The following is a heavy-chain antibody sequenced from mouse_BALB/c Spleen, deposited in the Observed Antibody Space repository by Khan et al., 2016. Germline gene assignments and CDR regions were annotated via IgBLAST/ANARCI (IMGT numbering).Heavy chain of an antibody. Sequence: QIQLVQSGPELKKPGETVKISCKASGYTFTNYGMNWVKQAPGKGLKWMGWINTNTGEPTYAEEFKGRFAFSLETSASTDYLQINNLKIEDTATYLCARGVNWFAYWGQGTLITVSA. CDR2: INTNTGEP. CDR3: ARGVNWFAY. J-gene: IGHJ3*01. V-gene: IGHV9-3*02. CDR1: GYTFTNYG. D-gene: IGHD2-13*01.